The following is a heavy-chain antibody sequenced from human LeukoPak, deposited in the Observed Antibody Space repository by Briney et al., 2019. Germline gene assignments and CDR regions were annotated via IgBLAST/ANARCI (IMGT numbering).Heavy chain of an antibody. CDR2: ISWNSGSI. Sequence: PGGSLRLSCAASGFIFNNYAMHWVRHAPGKGLEWVSGISWNSGSIGYADSVKGRFTISRDNAKNSLYLQMNSLRAEDTALYYCAKSDEQWLAPLDYWGRGTLVTVSS. CDR1: GFIFNNYA. CDR3: AKSDEQWLAPLDY. V-gene: IGHV3-9*01. J-gene: IGHJ4*02. D-gene: IGHD6-19*01.